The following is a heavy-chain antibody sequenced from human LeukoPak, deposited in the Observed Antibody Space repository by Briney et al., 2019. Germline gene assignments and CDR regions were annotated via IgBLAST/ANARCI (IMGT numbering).Heavy chain of an antibody. CDR2: MNTNSGNT. D-gene: IGHD6-13*01. V-gene: IGHV1-8*03. J-gene: IGHJ6*03. CDR1: GYTFTNYD. CDR3: ARCGSTSSSWFSVADYYYMDV. Sequence: ASVKVSCKASGYTFTNYDINWVRQATGQGLEWMGWMNTNSGNTGYAQKFQGRVTITRNTSTSTAYMGLSSLRSEDTAVYYCARCGSTSSSWFSVADYYYMDVWGKGTTVTVSS.